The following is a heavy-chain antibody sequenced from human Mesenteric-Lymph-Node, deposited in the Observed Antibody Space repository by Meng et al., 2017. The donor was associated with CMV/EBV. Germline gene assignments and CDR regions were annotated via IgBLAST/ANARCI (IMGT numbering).Heavy chain of an antibody. J-gene: IGHJ4*02. V-gene: IGHV1-69*05. Sequence: CKAAGGTFSSYAISWVRQAPGQGLEWMGGIIPIFGTANYAQKFQGRVTITTDESTSTAYMELSSLRSEDTAVYYCARALDMVRGASDHWGQGTLVTVSS. CDR1: GGTFSSYA. D-gene: IGHD3-10*01. CDR2: IIPIFGTA. CDR3: ARALDMVRGASDH.